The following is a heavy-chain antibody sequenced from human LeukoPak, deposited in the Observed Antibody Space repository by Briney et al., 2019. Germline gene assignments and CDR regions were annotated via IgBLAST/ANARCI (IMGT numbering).Heavy chain of an antibody. J-gene: IGHJ5*02. CDR3: TTLSWFDP. V-gene: IGHV1-24*01. CDR2: FDPEDGER. D-gene: IGHD2/OR15-2a*01. CDR1: GYTLTEFS. Sequence: ASVKVSCNVSGYTLTEFSMHWVRQAPGKGLEWMGGFDPEDGERLYAQKFQGRVTMTEDRSTGTAYMELSSLRSEDTAVYYCTTLSWFDPGGQGTLVTVPS.